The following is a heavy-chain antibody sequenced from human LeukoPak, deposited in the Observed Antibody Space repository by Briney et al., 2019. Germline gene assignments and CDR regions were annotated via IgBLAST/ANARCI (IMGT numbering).Heavy chain of an antibody. D-gene: IGHD6-19*01. Sequence: PGGSLRLSCAASGFTLSSYWMSWVRQAPGKGVKWVAHIKQDGSDKYYVDSVKGRFTISRDNAKNSLYLQMNSLRAEDTAVYYCARYATSSGSRWLEPWGQGTLATVSS. V-gene: IGHV3-7*01. CDR3: ARYATSSGSRWLEP. J-gene: IGHJ5*02. CDR1: GFTLSSYW. CDR2: IKQDGSDK.